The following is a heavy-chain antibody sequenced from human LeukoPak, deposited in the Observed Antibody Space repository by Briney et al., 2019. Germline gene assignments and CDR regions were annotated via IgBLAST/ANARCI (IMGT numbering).Heavy chain of an antibody. CDR2: INPSGGST. V-gene: IGHV1-46*01. J-gene: IGHJ5*02. CDR1: GYTFTSYA. D-gene: IGHD3-9*01. CDR3: ARSPDHPYDILTGMGT. Sequence: ASVKVSCKASGYTFTSYAMHWVRQAPGQRLEWMGIINPSGGSTSYAQKFQGRVTMTRDTSTSTVYMELSSLRSEDTAVYYCARSPDHPYDILTGMGTWGQGTLVTVSS.